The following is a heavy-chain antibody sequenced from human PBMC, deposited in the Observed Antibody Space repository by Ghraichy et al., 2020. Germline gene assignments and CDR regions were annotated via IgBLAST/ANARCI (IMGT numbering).Heavy chain of an antibody. Sequence: SETLSLTCAVYGGSFSGYYWSWIRQPPGKGLEWIGEINHSGSTNYNPSLKSRVTISVDTSKNQFSLKLSSVTAADTAVYYCARGRVVIPAATNYYYGMDVWGQGTTVTVSS. J-gene: IGHJ6*02. V-gene: IGHV4-34*01. CDR2: INHSGST. CDR1: GGSFSGYY. D-gene: IGHD2-2*01. CDR3: ARGRVVIPAATNYYYGMDV.